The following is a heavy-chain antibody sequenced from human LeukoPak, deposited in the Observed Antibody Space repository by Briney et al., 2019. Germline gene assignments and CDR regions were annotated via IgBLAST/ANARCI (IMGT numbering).Heavy chain of an antibody. Sequence: GGSLRLSCTASGFTFGDYAMSWVRQAPGKGLEWVGFIRSKAYGGTTEYAASVKGRFTISRDDSKSIAYLQMNSLKTEDTAVYYCTSATTMAWGYYYYGMDVWGQGTTVTVSS. CDR1: GFTFGDYA. J-gene: IGHJ6*02. V-gene: IGHV3-49*04. CDR3: TSATTMAWGYYYYGMDV. CDR2: IRSKAYGGTT. D-gene: IGHD4-23*01.